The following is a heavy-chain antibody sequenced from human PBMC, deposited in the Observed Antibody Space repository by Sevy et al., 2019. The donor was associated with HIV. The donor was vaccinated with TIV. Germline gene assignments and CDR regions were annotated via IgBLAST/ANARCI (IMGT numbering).Heavy chain of an antibody. Sequence: ASVKVSCKVSGYTLTELSMHWVRQAPGKGLEWMGGFDPADGETIYAQKFQGRVTMTEDTPTETAYMELSILRSGDKAVYYCAIGKKKSMVRGVRVYYYYGMDFWGQGTTVTVSS. D-gene: IGHD3-10*01. CDR1: GYTLTELS. J-gene: IGHJ6*02. CDR3: AIGKKKSMVRGVRVYYYYGMDF. CDR2: FDPADGET. V-gene: IGHV1-24*01.